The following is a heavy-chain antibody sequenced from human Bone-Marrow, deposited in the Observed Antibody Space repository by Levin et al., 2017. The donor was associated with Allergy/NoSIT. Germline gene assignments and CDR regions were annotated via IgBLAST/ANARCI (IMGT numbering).Heavy chain of an antibody. V-gene: IGHV4-4*02. CDR3: ARDNGDYDSSGYYFDY. CDR1: GASISSNNW. D-gene: IGHD3-22*01. Sequence: GSLRLSCAVSGASISSNNWWSWVRQPPQKGLEWIGEIYHSGGTNYNPSLKSRVTISVDKSKNQFSLNLRSVTAADTAVYYCARDNGDYDSSGYYFDYWGQGTLVTVSS. J-gene: IGHJ4*02. CDR2: IYHSGGT.